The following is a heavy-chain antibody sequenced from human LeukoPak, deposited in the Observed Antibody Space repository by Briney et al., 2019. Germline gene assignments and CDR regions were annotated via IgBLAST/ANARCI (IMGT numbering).Heavy chain of an antibody. CDR2: INPNSGGT. CDR1: GYTFTGYY. Sequence: GASVKVSCKASGYTFTGYYIHWVRQAPGQGLEWMGWINPNSGGTNYAQKFQGRVTMTRDTSISTAYMELSRLRSDDMAVYYCARMPGYCSSTSCYSPIWGQGTLVTVSS. J-gene: IGHJ4*02. CDR3: ARMPGYCSSTSCYSPI. D-gene: IGHD2-2*01. V-gene: IGHV1-2*02.